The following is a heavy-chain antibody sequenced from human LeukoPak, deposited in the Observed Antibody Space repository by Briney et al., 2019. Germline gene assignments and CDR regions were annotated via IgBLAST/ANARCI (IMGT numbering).Heavy chain of an antibody. J-gene: IGHJ6*03. D-gene: IGHD2-2*01. CDR2: ISAYNGNT. V-gene: IGHV1-18*01. CDR1: GYTFTSYG. CDR3: ARGTSSITKDYYYYYMDV. Sequence: ASVKVSCKASGYTFTSYGISWVRQAPGQGLEWMGWISAYNGNTNYAQKLQGRVTMTTDTSTSTAYMELRSLRSDDTAVYYCARGTSSITKDYYYYYMDVWGKGTTVTVSS.